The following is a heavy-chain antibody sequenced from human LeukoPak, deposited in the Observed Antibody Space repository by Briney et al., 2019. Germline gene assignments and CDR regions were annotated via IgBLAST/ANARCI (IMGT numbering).Heavy chain of an antibody. CDR2: IKQDGSEK. J-gene: IGHJ4*02. V-gene: IGHV3-7*04. D-gene: IGHD5-18*01. Sequence: GGSLRLSCAASEFTFKTYTMNWARQAPGKGLEWVANIKQDGSEKHYVDSVKGRFTISRDNAKNSLYLQMNSLRAEDTAVYYCARGDTAPGYWGQGTLVTVSS. CDR1: EFTFKTYT. CDR3: ARGDTAPGY.